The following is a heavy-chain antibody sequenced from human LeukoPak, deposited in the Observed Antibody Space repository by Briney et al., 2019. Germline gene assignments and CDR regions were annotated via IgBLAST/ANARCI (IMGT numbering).Heavy chain of an antibody. CDR2: ISGSGDIT. J-gene: IGHJ4*02. V-gene: IGHV3-23*01. D-gene: IGHD2-8*02. CDR1: GFTFSSYA. CDR3: AMDIVLVAATRLCY. Sequence: GGSLRLSCAASGFTFSSYAMSWVRQAPGKGLEWVSVISGSGDITYYADSVRGRFTISRDNSKDTLYLQMNTLRAEDTAVYYCAMDIVLVAATRLCYWGQGTLVTVSS.